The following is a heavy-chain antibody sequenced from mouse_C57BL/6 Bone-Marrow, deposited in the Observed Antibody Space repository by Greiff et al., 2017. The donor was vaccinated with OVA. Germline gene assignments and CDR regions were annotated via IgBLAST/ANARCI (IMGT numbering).Heavy chain of an antibody. CDR3: TTAGYYCGSSAWYFEV. Sequence: EVQLQQSGAELVRPGASVKLSCTASGFNIKDYYMHWVKQRPEQGLEWIGRIDPEDGDTEYAPKFQGKATMTADTSSSTAYLQLSSLTSEDTAVYYCTTAGYYCGSSAWYFEVWGTGTTVTVSS. D-gene: IGHD1-1*01. CDR2: IDPEDGDT. CDR1: GFNIKDYY. J-gene: IGHJ1*03. V-gene: IGHV14-1*01.